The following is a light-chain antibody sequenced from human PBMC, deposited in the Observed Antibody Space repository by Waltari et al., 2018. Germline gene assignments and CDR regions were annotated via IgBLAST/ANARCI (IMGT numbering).Light chain of an antibody. CDR2: ENN. CDR1: NSNIGTNY. Sequence: QSVLTQPPSVSAAPGQKVTISCSGSNSNIGTNYVSCYQQLPGTAPKVLIYENNKRPSGIPDRFSASKSGTSTTLDITGLQAGDEADYHCGTWDSSLSAHVFGTGTRVTVL. V-gene: IGLV1-51*01. CDR3: GTWDSSLSAHV. J-gene: IGLJ1*01.